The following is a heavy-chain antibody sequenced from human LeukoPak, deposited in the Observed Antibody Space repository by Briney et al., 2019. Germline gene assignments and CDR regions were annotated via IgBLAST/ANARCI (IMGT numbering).Heavy chain of an antibody. CDR1: GFTFSTYA. CDR2: ISASGGST. D-gene: IGHD5-24*01. Sequence: PGGSLRLSRAASGFTFSTYAMSWVRQAPGMGLEWVSGISASGGSTFYADSVKGRFTISRDTSKNMVYLQMNSLRAEDTAIYYCAKDGGDGYTGDAFDIWGQGTMVTVSS. CDR3: AKDGGDGYTGDAFDI. V-gene: IGHV3-23*01. J-gene: IGHJ3*02.